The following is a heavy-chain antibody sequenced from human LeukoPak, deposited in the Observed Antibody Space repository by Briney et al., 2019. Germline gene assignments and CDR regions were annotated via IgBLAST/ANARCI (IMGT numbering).Heavy chain of an antibody. J-gene: IGHJ5*02. CDR3: ARTYMTSARFDP. CDR2: IYYSGST. D-gene: IGHD2-21*02. Sequence: PSETPSLTCTVSGGAISSDGYYWSWIRQHPGKGLEWIGYIYYSGSTYYNPSLKSRVTISVDTSKNQFPLKLSSVTAADTAVYYCARTYMTSARFDPWGQGTLVTVSS. CDR1: GGAISSDGYY. V-gene: IGHV4-31*03.